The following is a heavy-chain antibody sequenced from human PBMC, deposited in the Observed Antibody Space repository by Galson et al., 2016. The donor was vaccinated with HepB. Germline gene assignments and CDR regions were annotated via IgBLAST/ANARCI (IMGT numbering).Heavy chain of an antibody. J-gene: IGHJ1*01. D-gene: IGHD2-21*01. V-gene: IGHV3-48*04. CDR3: VRYRWGSRVIDH. CDR1: GFHFFNFG. Sequence: SLRLSCAASGFHFFNFGMNWVRQAPGNRLEWLTYISANSETIYYADSVTGRFTVSRDNAKNSLFLQMTSLTVADTAMYYCVRYRWGSRVIDHWGQGTLVAVPS. CDR2: ISANSETI.